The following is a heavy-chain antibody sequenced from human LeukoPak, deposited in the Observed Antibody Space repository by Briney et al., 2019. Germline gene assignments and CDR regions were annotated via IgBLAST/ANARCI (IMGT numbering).Heavy chain of an antibody. J-gene: IGHJ3*02. CDR2: IIPIFGTA. V-gene: IGHV1-69*13. CDR3: ARGTRGSYPTAFDI. D-gene: IGHD1-26*01. Sequence: SVKVSCKASGGTFSSYAISWVRQAPGQGLEWMGGIIPIFGTANYAQKFQGRVTITADESTSTAYMELRSLRSDDTAVYYCARGTRGSYPTAFDIWGQGTMVTVSS. CDR1: GGTFSSYA.